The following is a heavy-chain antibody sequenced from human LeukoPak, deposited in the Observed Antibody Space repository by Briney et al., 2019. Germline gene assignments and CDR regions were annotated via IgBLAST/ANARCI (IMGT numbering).Heavy chain of an antibody. CDR3: ARGFPVAGAIFDY. CDR2: IKQDGSEK. Sequence: GGSLRLSCAASGFIFSSYWMSWVRQAPGKGLEWVANIKQDGSEKYYVDSVKGRFTISRDNAKNSLYLQMNSLRAEDTAVYYCARGFPVAGAIFDYWGQGTLVTVSS. J-gene: IGHJ4*02. V-gene: IGHV3-7*01. CDR1: GFIFSSYW. D-gene: IGHD6-19*01.